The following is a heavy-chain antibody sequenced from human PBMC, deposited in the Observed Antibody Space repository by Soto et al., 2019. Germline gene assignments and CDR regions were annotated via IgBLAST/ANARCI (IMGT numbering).Heavy chain of an antibody. D-gene: IGHD2-21*02. CDR1: GLTFCSYW. V-gene: IGHV3-7*01. CDR2: IKEDGSEK. Sequence: EVQLVESGGGLVQPGGSLRLSCAVSGLTFCSYWMSWVRQAPGKGLEWVAKIKEDGSEKYYVDSVKGRFTISRDNDKTSLYQKVKSQSAEDTAEYYCARQGSRDWTGLFDAWGQGTLVTVGS. J-gene: IGHJ5*02. CDR3: ARQGSRDWTGLFDA.